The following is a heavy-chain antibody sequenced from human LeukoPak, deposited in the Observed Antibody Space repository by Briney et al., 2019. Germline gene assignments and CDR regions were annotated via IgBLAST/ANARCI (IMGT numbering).Heavy chain of an antibody. Sequence: GGSLRLSCAASGFTFSSYSMNWVRQAPGKGLEWVSSISSSSSYIYYADSVKGRFTISRDNAKNSLYLQMNSLRAEDTAVYYCARDSGTNYYYYMDVWSKGTTVTVSS. CDR3: ARDSGTNYYYYMDV. J-gene: IGHJ6*03. V-gene: IGHV3-21*01. CDR2: ISSSSSYI. CDR1: GFTFSSYS. D-gene: IGHD3-10*01.